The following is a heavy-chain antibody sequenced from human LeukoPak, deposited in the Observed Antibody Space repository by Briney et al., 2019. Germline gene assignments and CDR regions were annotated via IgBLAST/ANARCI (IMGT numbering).Heavy chain of an antibody. J-gene: IGHJ3*02. D-gene: IGHD3-3*01. V-gene: IGHV3-21*01. Sequence: GGSLRLSCAASGFTFSSYSMNWVRQAPGKGLEWVSSISSSSSYIYYADSVKGRFTISRDNAKNSLYLQMNSLRAEDTAVYYCAILLRSVAFDIWGQGTMVTVPS. CDR2: ISSSSSYI. CDR3: AILLRSVAFDI. CDR1: GFTFSSYS.